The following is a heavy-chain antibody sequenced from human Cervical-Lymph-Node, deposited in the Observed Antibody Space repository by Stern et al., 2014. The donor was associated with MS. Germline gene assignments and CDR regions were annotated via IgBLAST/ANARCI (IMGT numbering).Heavy chain of an antibody. J-gene: IGHJ3*02. V-gene: IGHV3-53*01. Sequence: LQLQESGGGLIQPGGSLRLSCAASGFTVSSNYMSWVRQSPGTGLQWVSLIYTDGSTYYADSVKGRFTISRDHSKNTLYLQMNSLGAEDTALYYCARAIFGVVTPTMAPDAFDIWGQGTMVTVSS. CDR3: ARAIFGVVTPTMAPDAFDI. D-gene: IGHD3-3*01. CDR1: GFTVSSNY. CDR2: IYTDGST.